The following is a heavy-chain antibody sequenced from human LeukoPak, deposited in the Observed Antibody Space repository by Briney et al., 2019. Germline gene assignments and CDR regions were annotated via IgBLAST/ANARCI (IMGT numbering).Heavy chain of an antibody. CDR3: ARLPYVNPKEYGSGSAAFVAFGDP. V-gene: IGHV4-34*01. Sequence: KPSGTLSLTCAVYGGSFSGYYWSWIRQPPGKGLEWIGEINHSGGTNYNPSLKSRVTISVDTSKNQFSLKLSSVTAADTAVYYCARLPYVNPKEYGSGSAAFVAFGDPWGQGTLVTVSS. J-gene: IGHJ5*02. CDR2: INHSGGT. D-gene: IGHD3-10*01. CDR1: GGSFSGYY.